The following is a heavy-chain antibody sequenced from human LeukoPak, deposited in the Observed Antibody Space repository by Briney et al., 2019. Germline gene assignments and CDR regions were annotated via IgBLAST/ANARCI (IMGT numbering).Heavy chain of an antibody. D-gene: IGHD3-10*01. Sequence: ASVKVSCKASGYTFTSYGISWVRQAPGQGLEWMGWISAYNGNTNYAQKLQGRVTMTTDTSTSTAYMELRSLRSDDTAVYYCARDGVMVRGADYYYGMDVWGQGTTVTVSS. CDR2: ISAYNGNT. CDR3: ARDGVMVRGADYYYGMDV. CDR1: GYTFTSYG. J-gene: IGHJ6*02. V-gene: IGHV1-18*01.